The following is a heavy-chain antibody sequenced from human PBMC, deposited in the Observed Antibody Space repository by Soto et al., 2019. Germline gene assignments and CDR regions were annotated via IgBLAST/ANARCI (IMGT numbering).Heavy chain of an antibody. CDR2: IYYSGST. CDR1: GGSISNSSYY. J-gene: IGHJ4*02. V-gene: IGHV4-39*07. CDR3: ARRYGGNFDY. Sequence: PSETLSLTCPVSGGSISNSSYYWGWIRRPPGKGLEWIGTIYYSGSTNYNPSLKSRVSISVDTSKNQFSLKLSSVTAADTAVYYCARRYGGNFDYWGQGTLVTVSS. D-gene: IGHD1-26*01.